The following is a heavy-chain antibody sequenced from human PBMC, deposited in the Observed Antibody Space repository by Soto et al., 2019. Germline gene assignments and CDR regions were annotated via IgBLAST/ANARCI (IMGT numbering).Heavy chain of an antibody. CDR3: AKDGGYSYGYTFDY. V-gene: IGHV3-30*18. CDR1: GFTFSSYG. Sequence: QVQLVESGGDVVQPGRSLRLSCAASGFTFSSYGMHWLRQAPGKGLEWVAVISYDGSNKYYADSVKGRFTISRDNSKNTLYLQMNSLRAEDTAVYYCAKDGGYSYGYTFDYWGQGTLVTVSS. CDR2: ISYDGSNK. D-gene: IGHD5-18*01. J-gene: IGHJ4*02.